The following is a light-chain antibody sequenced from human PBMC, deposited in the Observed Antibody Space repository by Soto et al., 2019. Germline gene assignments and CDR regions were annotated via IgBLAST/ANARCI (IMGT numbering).Light chain of an antibody. CDR2: KAS. CDR3: QHYNSYPGT. CDR1: QSISSW. Sequence: IQMTQSPSTLSASVGDRVTITCRASQSISSWLAWYQQKLGKAPKLLIYKASSLQSGVTSRFSVSGSGTEFTLTISSLQPDDVATYYCQHYNSYPGTFGQGTKVDIK. J-gene: IGKJ1*01. V-gene: IGKV1-5*03.